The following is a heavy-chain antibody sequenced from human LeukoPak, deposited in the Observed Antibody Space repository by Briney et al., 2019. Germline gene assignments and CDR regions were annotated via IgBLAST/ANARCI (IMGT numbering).Heavy chain of an antibody. V-gene: IGHV3-7*01. CDR1: GFTSSSYW. J-gene: IGHJ4*02. CDR3: ARAAAAGTVDY. CDR2: VNQDGSEQ. D-gene: IGHD6-13*01. Sequence: PGGSLRLSCVVSGFTSSSYWMSWVRQAPGKGLEWVANVNQDGSEQYYVDSVKGRFIISKDNAKNSLYLQMNSLRVEDTAVYCCARAAAAGTVDYWGQGTLVIVSS.